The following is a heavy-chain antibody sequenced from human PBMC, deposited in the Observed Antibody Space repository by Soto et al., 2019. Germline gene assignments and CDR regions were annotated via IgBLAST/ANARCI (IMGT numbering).Heavy chain of an antibody. CDR3: ARAGVYYGMDV. J-gene: IGHJ6*02. CDR2: INIKSGDT. V-gene: IGHV1-2*04. D-gene: IGHD3-10*01. CDR1: GYTFTGYY. Sequence: GAPVKVSCKASGYTFTGYYMHWVRQAPGQGLEWLGWINIKSGDTDYAQSFQGWVTMTRDTSINTAYMELSRLRSDDTAVYYCARAGVYYGMDVWGQGTTVTVSS.